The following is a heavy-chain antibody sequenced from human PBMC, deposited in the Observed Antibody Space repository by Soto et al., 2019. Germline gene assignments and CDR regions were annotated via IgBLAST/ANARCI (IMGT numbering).Heavy chain of an antibody. CDR3: AKVGRIAAAGTWFDP. Sequence: SETLSLTCSVSGGSISSGYYYWSWIRQPPGKGLEWIGNIYYSGNTYYNPSLKSRLIISIDTSKNQFSLQVNSVNTADTAVYYCAKVGRIAAAGTWFDPWGQGTLVTVSS. CDR1: GGSISSGYYY. D-gene: IGHD6-13*01. V-gene: IGHV4-30-4*01. CDR2: IYYSGNT. J-gene: IGHJ5*02.